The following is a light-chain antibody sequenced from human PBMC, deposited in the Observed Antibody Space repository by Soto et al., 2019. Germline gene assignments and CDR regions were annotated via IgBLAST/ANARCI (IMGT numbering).Light chain of an antibody. J-gene: IGLJ1*01. CDR2: DVS. CDR3: SSYTSSNTLHL. CDR1: SSDVGDYNY. Sequence: QSVLTQPASVSGSPGQSIAISCTGTSSDVGDYNYVSWYQQHPGKAPKLMIYDVSERPSGVSNRFSGSKSGNTASLTISGLQAEDEADYYCSSYTSSNTLHLFGPGTKVTVL. V-gene: IGLV2-14*03.